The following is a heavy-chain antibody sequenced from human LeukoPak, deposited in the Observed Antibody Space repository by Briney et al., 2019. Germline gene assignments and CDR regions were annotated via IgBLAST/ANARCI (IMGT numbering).Heavy chain of an antibody. CDR3: ARKSASGNYPLDY. D-gene: IGHD3-10*01. CDR1: GFTFSTYG. J-gene: IGHJ4*02. CDR2: IGGSGYST. V-gene: IGHV3-23*01. Sequence: GGSLRLSCAASGFTFSTYGMTWVRQAPGKGLEWVSAIGGSGYSTYYADSVKGRFTISRDNAKNTVFLQMSSLRAEDTALYYCARKSASGNYPLDYWGQGTLVTVSS.